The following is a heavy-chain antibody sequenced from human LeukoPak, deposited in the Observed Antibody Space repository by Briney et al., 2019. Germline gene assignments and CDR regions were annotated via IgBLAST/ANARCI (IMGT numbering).Heavy chain of an antibody. Sequence: PGGSLRLSCTASGFSFGDYAMNWVRQAPGKGLEWVGCIRSTAYGGTREYAASVKGRFTISRGDSKSIAYLQMNSLKAEDTAVYYCTRDLSFEGVDALDIWGQGTMATVSS. CDR2: IRSTAYGGTR. V-gene: IGHV3-49*04. J-gene: IGHJ3*02. CDR3: TRDLSFEGVDALDI. D-gene: IGHD3/OR15-3a*01. CDR1: GFSFGDYA.